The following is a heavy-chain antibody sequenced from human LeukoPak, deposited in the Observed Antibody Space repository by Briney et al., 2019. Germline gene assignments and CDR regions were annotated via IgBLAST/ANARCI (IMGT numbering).Heavy chain of an antibody. V-gene: IGHV3-7*01. Sequence: PGGSLRLSCAASGFTFSSYWMSWVRQAPGKGLEWVANIKQDGSGKYYVDSVKGRFTISRDNAKNSLYLQMNSLRAEDTAVYYCARVDRVYCGSTSCYAGYYYYGMDVWGQGTTVTVSS. CDR3: ARVDRVYCGSTSCYAGYYYYGMDV. CDR2: IKQDGSGK. D-gene: IGHD2-2*01. CDR1: GFTFSSYW. J-gene: IGHJ6*02.